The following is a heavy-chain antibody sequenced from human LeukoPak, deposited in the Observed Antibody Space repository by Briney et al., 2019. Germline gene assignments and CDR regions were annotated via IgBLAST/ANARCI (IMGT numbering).Heavy chain of an antibody. CDR2: IYYSGST. V-gene: IGHV4-39*01. CDR3: ARLGWLRFLERPLDY. Sequence: SETLSLTCTVSGGCISSSSYYWGWIRQPPGKGLEWIGSIYYSGSTYYNPSLKSRVTISVDTSKNQFSLKLSSVTAADTAVYYCARLGWLRFLERPLDYWGQGTLVTVSS. D-gene: IGHD3-3*01. CDR1: GGCISSSSYY. J-gene: IGHJ4*02.